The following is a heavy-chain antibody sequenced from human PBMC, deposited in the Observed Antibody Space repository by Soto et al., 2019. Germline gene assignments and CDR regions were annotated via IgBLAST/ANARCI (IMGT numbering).Heavy chain of an antibody. V-gene: IGHV4-30-2*01. D-gene: IGHD5-12*01. CDR2: IYHSGST. CDR1: GGSISSGGYS. CDR3: AAGGGLPRYY. Sequence: QLQLQESGSGLVKPSQTLSLTCAVYGGSISSGGYSWSWIRQPPGKGLEWIGYIYHSGSTYYNPSLKSRVTTSVDRSKNQCSLKLSSVTAADTAVYYCAAGGGLPRYYWCQGTLVTVSS. J-gene: IGHJ4*02.